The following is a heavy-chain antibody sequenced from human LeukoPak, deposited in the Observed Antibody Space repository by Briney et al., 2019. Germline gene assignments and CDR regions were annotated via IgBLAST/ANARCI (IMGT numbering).Heavy chain of an antibody. CDR2: IKEDGSEK. V-gene: IGHV3-7*04. CDR3: ARVVTWFDP. J-gene: IGHJ5*02. Sequence: GGSLRLSCAASGFTSSTYNMNWVRQAPGKGLEWVARIKEDGSEKSYVEFVKGRFTISRDNAKTPLYLQMNSLRVEDTAVYYCARVVTWFDPWGQGTLVTVSS. CDR1: GFTSSTYN.